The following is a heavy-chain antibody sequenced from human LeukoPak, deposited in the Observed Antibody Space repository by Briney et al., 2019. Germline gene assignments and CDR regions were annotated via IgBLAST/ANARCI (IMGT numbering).Heavy chain of an antibody. CDR1: GSPFIEYS. J-gene: IGHJ4*02. CDR3: ARDHNYAFDN. D-gene: IGHD1-1*01. CDR2: IGIDSGNT. Sequence: GGSLRLSCTASGSPFIEYSMNWVRQAPGKGLEWISYIGIDSGNTKYADSVRGRFTISADKAKNSLYLQMNSLRVEDTAVYYCARDHNYAFDNWGQGTLVSVAS. V-gene: IGHV3-48*01.